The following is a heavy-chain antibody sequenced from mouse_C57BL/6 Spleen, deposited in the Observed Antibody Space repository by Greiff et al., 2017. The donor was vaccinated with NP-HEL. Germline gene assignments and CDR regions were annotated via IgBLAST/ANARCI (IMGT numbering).Heavy chain of an antibody. V-gene: IGHV1-69*01. CDR1: GYTFTSYW. D-gene: IGHD2-5*01. J-gene: IGHJ2*01. CDR2: IDPSDSYT. Sequence: QVQLQQPGAELVMPGASVKLSCKASGYTFTSYWMHWVKQRPGQGLEWIGEIDPSDSYTNYNQKFKGKSTLTVDKSSSTAYMQLSSLTSEDSAFYYCATYYSNSWDFDYWGQGTTLTVSS. CDR3: ATYYSNSWDFDY.